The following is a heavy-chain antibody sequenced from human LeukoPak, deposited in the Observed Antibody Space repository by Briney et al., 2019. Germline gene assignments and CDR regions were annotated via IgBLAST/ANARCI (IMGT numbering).Heavy chain of an antibody. CDR2: ISGSGGST. Sequence: GGSLRLSCAASGFTFSGYAMSWVRQAPGKGLEWVSAISGSGGSTYYADSVKGRFTISRDNAKNTVYLQMISLRADDTAVYYCVRAKSGHYGYSDYWGQGTLVTVSS. D-gene: IGHD5-18*01. J-gene: IGHJ4*02. CDR3: VRAKSGHYGYSDY. CDR1: GFTFSGYA. V-gene: IGHV3-23*01.